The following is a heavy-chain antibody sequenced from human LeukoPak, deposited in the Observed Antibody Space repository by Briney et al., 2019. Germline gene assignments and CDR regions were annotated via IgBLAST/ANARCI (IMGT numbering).Heavy chain of an antibody. CDR2: IKQDGSEK. D-gene: IGHD3-16*01. CDR3: ARARGVDY. CDR1: GCTFRAFW. J-gene: IGHJ4*02. Sequence: PGGSLRLSCAASGCTFRAFWMSWVRQAPGKGLEWVANIKQDGSEKNCVDSVKGRFTISRDSAKNSLYLQMNSLRAEDTAVYYCARARGVDYWGQGALVTVSS. V-gene: IGHV3-7*04.